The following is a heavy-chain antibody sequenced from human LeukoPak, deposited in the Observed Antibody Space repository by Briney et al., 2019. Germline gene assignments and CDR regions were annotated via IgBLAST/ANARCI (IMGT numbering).Heavy chain of an antibody. CDR2: INHSGST. V-gene: IGHV4-34*01. CDR3: ASYYYDSSGYYGGDY. Sequence: SETLSLTCAVYGGSFSGYYWSWIRQPPGKGLEWIGEINHSGSTNYNPSLKSRVTISVDTSKNLFSLELSSVAAADTAVYYCASYYYDSSGYYGGDYWGQGTLVTVSS. J-gene: IGHJ4*02. D-gene: IGHD3-22*01. CDR1: GGSFSGYY.